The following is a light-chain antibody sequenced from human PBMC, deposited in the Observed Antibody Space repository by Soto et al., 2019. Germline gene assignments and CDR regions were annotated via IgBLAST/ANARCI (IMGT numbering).Light chain of an antibody. CDR1: QSVSSAY. CDR3: QQYGSSSTWT. V-gene: IGKV3-20*01. Sequence: EIVLTQSPGTLSLSPGERATLSCRASQSVSSAYLAWYQHKPGQPPTLLIYAASSRVTGIPDRFSGSGSGTDFTLTSSRLEPEDFAVYYCQQYGSSSTWTFGQGTKVEIK. CDR2: AAS. J-gene: IGKJ1*01.